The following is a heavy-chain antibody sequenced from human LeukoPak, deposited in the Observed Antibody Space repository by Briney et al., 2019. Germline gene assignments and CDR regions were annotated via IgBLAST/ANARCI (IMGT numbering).Heavy chain of an antibody. D-gene: IGHD3-16*01. V-gene: IGHV4-59*08. J-gene: IGHJ4*02. Sequence: SETLSLTCTVSDDSISSNYWSWIRQPPGKGLEWVGYIYHSGSTRYNPSLKSRVTISVDMSKNQFSLKLSSVTAAETAIYYCARTYDYDSIGYYFDYWGQGTRVTVSS. CDR3: ARTYDYDSIGYYFDY. CDR2: IYHSGST. CDR1: DDSISSNY.